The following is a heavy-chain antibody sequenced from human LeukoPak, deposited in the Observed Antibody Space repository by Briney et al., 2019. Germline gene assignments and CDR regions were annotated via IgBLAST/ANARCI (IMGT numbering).Heavy chain of an antibody. V-gene: IGHV3-9*01. D-gene: IGHD6-19*01. CDR2: ISWNSGSI. CDR3: AKEKAVASHGGDAFDI. Sequence: PGGSLRLSCAASGFTFDDYAMHWVRQAPGKGLEWVSGISWNSGSIGYADSVKGRFTISRDNAKNSLYLQMNSLRAEDTALYYCAKEKAVASHGGDAFDIWSQRRMLTVSS. CDR1: GFTFDDYA. J-gene: IGHJ3*02.